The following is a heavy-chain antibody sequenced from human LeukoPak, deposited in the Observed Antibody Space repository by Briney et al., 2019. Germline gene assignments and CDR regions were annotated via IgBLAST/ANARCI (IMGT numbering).Heavy chain of an antibody. D-gene: IGHD2-15*01. CDR1: GYTFTSYG. CDR3: GRGGVVVVPETNWFDP. V-gene: IGHV1-18*01. Sequence: ASVKVSCKASGYTFTSYGISWVRQAPGQGLEWMGWISAYNGNTNYAQKLQGRVTMTTDTSTSTAYMELRSLRSDDTAVYYCGRGGVVVVPETNWFDPGSKGTLVTVSS. CDR2: ISAYNGNT. J-gene: IGHJ5*02.